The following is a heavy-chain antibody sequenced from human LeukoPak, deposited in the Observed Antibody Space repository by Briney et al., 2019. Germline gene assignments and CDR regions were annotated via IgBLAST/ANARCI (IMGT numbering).Heavy chain of an antibody. CDR1: GGTFSSYA. D-gene: IGHD4-17*01. V-gene: IGHV1-69*05. J-gene: IGHJ4*02. Sequence: GASVKVSCKASGGTFSSYAISWVRQAPGQGLEWMGRIIPIFGTANYAQKFQGRVTITTDESTSTAYMELSSPRSEDTAVYYCARDFKADYGNFDYWGQGTLVTVSS. CDR3: ARDFKADYGNFDY. CDR2: IIPIFGTA.